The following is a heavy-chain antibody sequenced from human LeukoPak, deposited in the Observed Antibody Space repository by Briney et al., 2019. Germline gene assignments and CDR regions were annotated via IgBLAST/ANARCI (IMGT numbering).Heavy chain of an antibody. D-gene: IGHD6-13*01. V-gene: IGHV3-48*01. CDR1: GFTFSSYS. CDR3: AQERAAAGRDFDY. CDR2: ISSSSSTI. J-gene: IGHJ4*02. Sequence: GGSLRLSCAASGFTFSSYSMNWVRQAPGKGLEWVSYISSSSSTIYYADSVKGRFTISRDNAKNSLYLQMNSLRAEDTAVYYCAQERAAAGRDFDYWGQGTLVTVSS.